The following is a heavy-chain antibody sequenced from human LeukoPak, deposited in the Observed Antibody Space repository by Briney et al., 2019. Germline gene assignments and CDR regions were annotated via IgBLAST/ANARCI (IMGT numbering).Heavy chain of an antibody. V-gene: IGHV3-7*03. CDR1: GFTFSSYW. CDR3: ARLSDSSGTPRSDY. CDR2: IKQDGSEK. D-gene: IGHD3-22*01. J-gene: IGHJ4*02. Sequence: GGSLRLSCAASGFTFSSYWMSWVRQAPGKGLEWVANIKQDGSEKYYVDSVKGRFTISRDNAKNSLRLQMNSLRAEDTAVYYCARLSDSSGTPRSDYWGQGTLVTVSS.